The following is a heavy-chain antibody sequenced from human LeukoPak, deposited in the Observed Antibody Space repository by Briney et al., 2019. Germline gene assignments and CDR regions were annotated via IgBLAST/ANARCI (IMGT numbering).Heavy chain of an antibody. Sequence: GGSLRLSCAASGFTFNNYNMNWVRQAPGKGLEWVSSISSISSSYIYYADSVKGRFTISRDNARNSLYLQMNSLRVEDTAVYYCARGSSGRYFAFIDYWGQGILVTVSS. V-gene: IGHV3-21*01. CDR2: ISSISSSYI. CDR3: ARGSSGRYFAFIDY. D-gene: IGHD1-26*01. CDR1: GFTFNNYN. J-gene: IGHJ4*02.